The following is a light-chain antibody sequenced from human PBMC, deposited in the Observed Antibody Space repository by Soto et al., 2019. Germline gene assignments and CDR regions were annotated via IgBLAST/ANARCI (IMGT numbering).Light chain of an antibody. CDR2: AAS. CDR3: QQSSSSPLVYT. V-gene: IGKV1-39*01. CDR1: QSRSSY. Sequence: DIQLTQSPSSLSASVGDRVTITCRASQSRSSYLNWYQQKPGKVPRLLIYAASSLQSGVPSRFSSSGSGTDFTLTISSLQPEDFATYYCQQSSSSPLVYTCGQGTKLEIK. J-gene: IGKJ2*01.